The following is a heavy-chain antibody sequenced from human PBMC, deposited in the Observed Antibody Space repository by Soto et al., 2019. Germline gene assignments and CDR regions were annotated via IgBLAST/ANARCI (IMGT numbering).Heavy chain of an antibody. CDR3: ARALSVAQYYYYMDV. D-gene: IGHD6-19*01. V-gene: IGHV1-18*01. J-gene: IGHJ6*03. CDR1: GYTFTTYG. CDR2: ISPYNGDT. Sequence: QVQLVQSGPEVKKPGASVKVSCQPSGYTFTTYGISWVRQAPGQGLEWMGWISPYNGDTHLAQKFQGRVTMTTDTSTTTAYMELRTLRCDDRAIYFCARALSVAQYYYYMDVWGKGTTVAVSS.